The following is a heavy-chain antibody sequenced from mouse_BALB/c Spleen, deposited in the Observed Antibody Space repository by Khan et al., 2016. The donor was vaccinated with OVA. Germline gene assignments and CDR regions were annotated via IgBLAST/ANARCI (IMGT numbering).Heavy chain of an antibody. D-gene: IGHD2-14*01. V-gene: IGHV1S136*01. Sequence: VQLQQSGPELVKPGASVKMSCKASGYTFTRYLMHWVKQKPGQGLEWIGYINPYNDGTKYNEKFKGKATLTSDKSSSTAYMELSSLTSEDSAVYYCVRPGNRYERVFDYWGQGTTLIVSS. J-gene: IGHJ2*01. CDR1: GYTFTRYL. CDR3: VRPGNRYERVFDY. CDR2: INPYNDGT.